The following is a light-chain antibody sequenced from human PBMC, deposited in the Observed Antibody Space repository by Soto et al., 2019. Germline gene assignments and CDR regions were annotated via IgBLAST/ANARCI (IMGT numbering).Light chain of an antibody. V-gene: IGLV1-47*01. Sequence: QSVLTQPPSASGTPGQRITISCSGGSSKIGSNYVYWYQHLPGTAPKLLMYKNNQRPSGVPDRFSGSKSGTSASLAIDGLRSEDEADYYCASRDDSLSGVVFGGGTNVTVL. CDR2: KNN. J-gene: IGLJ2*01. CDR3: ASRDDSLSGVV. CDR1: SSKIGSNY.